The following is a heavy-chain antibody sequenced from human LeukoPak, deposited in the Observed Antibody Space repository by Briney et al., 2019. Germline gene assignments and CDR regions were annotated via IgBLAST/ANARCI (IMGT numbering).Heavy chain of an antibody. CDR2: LNRDGSRT. D-gene: IGHD6-13*01. J-gene: IGHJ4*02. V-gene: IGHV3-74*01. CDR3: ARGSWSAADTNIDY. Sequence: PRGSLRLSCAHSGFTLSTYWMHWVRQGPREGLVWVSWLNRDGSRTTYADSVKGRFTISRDNAKNTLYLQMNTLRVEDTAVYYCARGSWSAADTNIDYWGQGTLVTVYS. CDR1: GFTLSTYW.